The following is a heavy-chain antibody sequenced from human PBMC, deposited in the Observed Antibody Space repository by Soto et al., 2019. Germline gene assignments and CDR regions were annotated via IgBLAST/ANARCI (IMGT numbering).Heavy chain of an antibody. D-gene: IGHD4-17*01. CDR2: ISYDGSNK. J-gene: IGHJ1*01. CDR1: GFTFSSYG. Sequence: GGSLRLSCAASGFTFSSYGMHWVRQAPGKGLEWVAVISYDGSNKYYADSVKGRFTISRDNSKNTLYLQMNSLRAEDTAVYYCAKDPYGDYVLATSHFQHWGQGTLVTVSS. CDR3: AKDPYGDYVLATSHFQH. V-gene: IGHV3-30*18.